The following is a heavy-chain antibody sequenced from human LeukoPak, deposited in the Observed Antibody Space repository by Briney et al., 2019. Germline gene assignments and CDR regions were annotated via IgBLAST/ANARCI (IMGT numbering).Heavy chain of an antibody. V-gene: IGHV4-31*03. CDR2: IYYSGST. Sequence: SETLSLTCTVSGGSISSGGYYWSWIRQHPGKGLEWIGYIYYSGSTYYNPPPKSRVTISVDTSKNQFSLKLSSVTAADTAVYYCARGRSYAFDIWGQGTMVTVSS. CDR1: GGSISSGGYY. CDR3: ARGRSYAFDI. J-gene: IGHJ3*02.